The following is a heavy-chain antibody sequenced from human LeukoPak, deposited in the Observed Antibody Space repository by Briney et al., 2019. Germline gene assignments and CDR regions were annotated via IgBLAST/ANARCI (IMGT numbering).Heavy chain of an antibody. CDR1: GFTFSSYG. J-gene: IGHJ4*02. CDR3: AKGRGQGFDY. CDR2: ISGSGGST. V-gene: IGHV3-23*01. D-gene: IGHD3-10*01. Sequence: PGGSLRLSCAASGFTFSSYGMSWVRQAPGKGLEWVSAISGSGGSTYYADSVKGRFTISRDNSKNTLYLQMNSLRVEDTAVYYCAKGRGQGFDYWGQGTLVTVSS.